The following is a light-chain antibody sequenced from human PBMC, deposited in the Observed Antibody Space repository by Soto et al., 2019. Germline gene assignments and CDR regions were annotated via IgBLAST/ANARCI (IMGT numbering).Light chain of an antibody. Sequence: QSVLAQPSSASGSPGQSVTISCTGTSSDIGGYNYISWYQQHPGKAPKLMIYEVTKRPSGVPDRFSASKSGNTASLTVSGLQAEDEAAYYCASYAVSNVIFGGGTKLTVL. J-gene: IGLJ2*01. CDR3: ASYAVSNVI. V-gene: IGLV2-8*01. CDR2: EVT. CDR1: SSDIGGYNY.